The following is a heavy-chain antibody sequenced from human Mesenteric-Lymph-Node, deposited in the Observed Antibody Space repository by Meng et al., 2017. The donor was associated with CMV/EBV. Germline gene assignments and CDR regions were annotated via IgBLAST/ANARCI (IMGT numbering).Heavy chain of an antibody. Sequence: SETLSLTCTISGGSISRSSYYWGWIRQPPGKGLEWIGSIHYSGSTYYNPSPKSRVTISIDRSKNQFSLKLSSVTAADTAVYYCTTTDPTYGGNYYFDNWGQGTLVTVSS. CDR3: TTTDPTYGGNYYFDN. CDR1: GGSISRSSYY. V-gene: IGHV4-39*07. D-gene: IGHD4-23*01. J-gene: IGHJ4*02. CDR2: IHYSGST.